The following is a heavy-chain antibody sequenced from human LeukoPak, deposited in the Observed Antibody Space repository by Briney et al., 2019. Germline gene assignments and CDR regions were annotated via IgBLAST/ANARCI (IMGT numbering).Heavy chain of an antibody. CDR3: AALGYCSGGSCYSGDY. J-gene: IGHJ4*02. V-gene: IGHV5-51*01. Sequence: GESLKISCKGSGYSFTSYWIGWVRQMPGKGLEWMGIIYPGDSDTRYSPSFQGQVTISADKSISTAYLQWSSLKASDTAMYYCAALGYCSGGSCYSGDYWGQGTLVIVSS. CDR1: GYSFTSYW. D-gene: IGHD2-15*01. CDR2: IYPGDSDT.